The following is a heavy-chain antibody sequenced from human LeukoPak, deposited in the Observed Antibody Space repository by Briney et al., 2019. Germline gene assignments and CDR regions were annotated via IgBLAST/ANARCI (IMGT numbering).Heavy chain of an antibody. CDR1: GGTFSSYA. Sequence: ASVKVSCKASGGTFSSYAISWVRQAPGQGLEWMGWINPNSGGTNYAQKFQGRVTMTRDTSISTAYMELSRLRSDDTAVYYCASLGPYYYDSSGYYSPLGYWGQGTLVTVSS. CDR2: INPNSGGT. D-gene: IGHD3-22*01. CDR3: ASLGPYYYDSSGYYSPLGY. J-gene: IGHJ4*02. V-gene: IGHV1-2*02.